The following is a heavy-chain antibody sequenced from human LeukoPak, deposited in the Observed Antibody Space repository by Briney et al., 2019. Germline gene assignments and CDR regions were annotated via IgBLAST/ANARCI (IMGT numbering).Heavy chain of an antibody. V-gene: IGHV4-61*01. CDR1: GGSVNSGSYY. CDR3: ARGPRGSDWTKNDFWSGYYWFDP. CDR2: ICYSGST. J-gene: IGHJ5*02. D-gene: IGHD3-3*01. Sequence: PSETLSLTCTVSGGSVNSGSYYWNWIRQPPGKGLEWIGYICYSGSTNYNPSLKSRVTISVDTSKNQFSLKLSSVTAADTAVYYCARGPRGSDWTKNDFWSGYYWFDPWGQGTLVTVSS.